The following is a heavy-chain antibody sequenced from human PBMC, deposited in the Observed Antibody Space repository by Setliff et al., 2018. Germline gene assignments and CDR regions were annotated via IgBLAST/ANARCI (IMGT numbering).Heavy chain of an antibody. CDR2: INAGNGNT. V-gene: IGHV1-3*01. CDR1: GYAFTGYY. CDR3: ARRPYDSSGYFNY. D-gene: IGHD3-22*01. Sequence: ASVKVSCKASGYAFTGYYIHWVRQAPGQGLEWMGWINAGNGNTKYSQKFQGRVTITRDTSASTAYMELSSLTSEDTAVYYCARRPYDSSGYFNYWGQGTLVTAPQ. J-gene: IGHJ4*02.